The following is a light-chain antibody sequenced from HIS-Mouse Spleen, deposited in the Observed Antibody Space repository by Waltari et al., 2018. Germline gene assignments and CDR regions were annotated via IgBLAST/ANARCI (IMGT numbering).Light chain of an antibody. CDR3: QQYNNWPLYT. J-gene: IGKJ2*01. CDR2: GAS. CDR1: QSVSSN. V-gene: IGKV3-15*01. Sequence: EIVMTQYPATLSVYPEERATPSGRASQSVSSNLAWYPQKPGQAPRLLIYGASTRATGIQARFSGSGSGTEFTLTISSMQSEDFAVYYCQQYNNWPLYTFGQGTKLEIK.